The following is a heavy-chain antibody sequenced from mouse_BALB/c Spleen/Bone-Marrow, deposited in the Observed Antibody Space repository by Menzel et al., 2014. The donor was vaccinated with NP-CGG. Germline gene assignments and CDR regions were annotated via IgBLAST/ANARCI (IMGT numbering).Heavy chain of an antibody. CDR3: ARPPLYYDYAWFAY. J-gene: IGHJ3*01. Sequence: VQLKQSGGGLVQPGGSLKLSCAASGFDFSRYWMSWVRRAPGKGLEWIGEINPDSSTINYTPSLKDKFIISRDNAKNTLYLQMSKVRSEDTALYYCARPPLYYDYAWFAYWGQGTLVTVSA. D-gene: IGHD2-4*01. CDR1: GFDFSRYW. V-gene: IGHV4-1*02. CDR2: INPDSSTI.